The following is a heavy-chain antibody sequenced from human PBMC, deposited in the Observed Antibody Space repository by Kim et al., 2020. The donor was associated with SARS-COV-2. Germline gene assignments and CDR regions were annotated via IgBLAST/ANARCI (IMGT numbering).Heavy chain of an antibody. V-gene: IGHV4-39*07. D-gene: IGHD4-17*01. J-gene: IGHJ4*02. CDR1: GGSISSSSYY. Sequence: SETLSLTCTVSGGSISSSSYYWGWIRQPPGKGLEWIGSIYYSGSTYYNPSLKSRVTISVDTSKNQFSLKLSSVTAADTAVYYCARAPIYGAFDYWGQGTLVTVSS. CDR3: ARAPIYGAFDY. CDR2: IYYSGST.